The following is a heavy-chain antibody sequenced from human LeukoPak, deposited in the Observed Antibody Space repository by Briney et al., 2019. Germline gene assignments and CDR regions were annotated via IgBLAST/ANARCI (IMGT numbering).Heavy chain of an antibody. D-gene: IGHD3-10*01. CDR3: ARERLEVRGVLDY. CDR2: IWYDGSNK. Sequence: GRSLRLSCAASGFTFSSYGRHWVRQAPGKGLEWVAVIWYDGSNKYYADSVKGRFTISRDNSKNTLYLQMNSLRAEDTAVYYCARERLEVRGVLDYWGQGTLVTVSS. CDR1: GFTFSSYG. J-gene: IGHJ4*02. V-gene: IGHV3-33*01.